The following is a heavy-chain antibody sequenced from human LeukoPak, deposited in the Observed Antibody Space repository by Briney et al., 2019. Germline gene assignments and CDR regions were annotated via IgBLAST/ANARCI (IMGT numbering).Heavy chain of an antibody. Sequence: PGGSLRLSCAASGFTFSSYSMNWVRQAPGKGPEWVSYISSSSSTMYYAGSVKGRFTISRDNAKNSLYLQMNSLRAEDTAVYYCARVPLVLPFVVSWGQGTLVTVSS. J-gene: IGHJ5*02. D-gene: IGHD3-3*01. CDR1: GFTFSSYS. CDR2: ISSSSSTM. V-gene: IGHV3-48*01. CDR3: ARVPLVLPFVVS.